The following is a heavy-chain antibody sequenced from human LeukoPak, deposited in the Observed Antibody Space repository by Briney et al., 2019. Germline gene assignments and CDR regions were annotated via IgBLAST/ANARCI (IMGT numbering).Heavy chain of an antibody. V-gene: IGHV3-30*04. CDR2: VSYDGTVQ. CDR1: GFTLSSYT. J-gene: IGHJ5*02. CDR3: ARDWGVDT. D-gene: IGHD3-16*01. Sequence: PGGSLRLSCAASGFTLSSYTMVWLRQPPGKGLEWVAVVSYDGTVQYYTDSVKGRFIISRDNSKSTLSLQMSSLRVEDTAMYYCARDWGVDTWGQGTPVTVSP.